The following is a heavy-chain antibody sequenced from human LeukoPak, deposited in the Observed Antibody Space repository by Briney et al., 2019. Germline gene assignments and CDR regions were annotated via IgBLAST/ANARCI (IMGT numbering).Heavy chain of an antibody. Sequence: ASVKVSCKASGFTFTSSAVQWARQARGQRLEWIGWIVVGSGNTNYAQKFQERVTITRDMSTSTAYMELSSLRSEDTAVYYCAADSVIAAAAFWGQGTLVTVSS. J-gene: IGHJ4*02. CDR3: AADSVIAAAAF. D-gene: IGHD6-13*01. CDR1: GFTFTSSA. CDR2: IVVGSGNT. V-gene: IGHV1-58*01.